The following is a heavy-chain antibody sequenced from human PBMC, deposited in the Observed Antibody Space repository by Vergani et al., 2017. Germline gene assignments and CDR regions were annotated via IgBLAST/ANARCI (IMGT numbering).Heavy chain of an antibody. J-gene: IGHJ6*02. D-gene: IGHD1-1*01. V-gene: IGHV3-66*02. CDR3: AREITSARGMDV. Sequence: VQLVESGGGVVQPGRSLRLSCAASGFRFSSYGMSWVRQAPGKGLEWVSIIYSGGSTYYADSVKGRFTISRDNSKNTLYLQMNSLRAEDTAVYYCAREITSARGMDVWGQGTTVTVSS. CDR1: GFRFSSYG. CDR2: IYSGGST.